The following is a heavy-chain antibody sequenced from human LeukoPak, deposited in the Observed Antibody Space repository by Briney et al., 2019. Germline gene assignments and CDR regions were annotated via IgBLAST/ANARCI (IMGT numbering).Heavy chain of an antibody. CDR3: AKERARYYDSSGIDY. J-gene: IGHJ4*02. V-gene: IGHV3-23*01. CDR1: GFTFSSYA. CDR2: ISGSGGST. Sequence: GGSLGLSCAASGFTFSSYAMSWVRQAPGKGLDWVSAISGSGGSTYYADSVKGRFTISRDNSKNTLYLQMNSLRAEDTAVYYCAKERARYYDSSGIDYWGQGTLVTVSS. D-gene: IGHD3-22*01.